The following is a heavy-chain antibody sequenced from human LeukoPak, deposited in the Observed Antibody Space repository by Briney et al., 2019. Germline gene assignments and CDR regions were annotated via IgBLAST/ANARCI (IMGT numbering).Heavy chain of an antibody. Sequence: SETLSLTCTVSGGSISSSSYYWGWIRQPPGKELEWIGSIYYSGSTYYNPSLKSRVTISVDTSKNQFSLKLSSVTAADTAVYYCARRLRTIAAAGKGHFDYWGQGTLVTVSS. J-gene: IGHJ4*02. CDR2: IYYSGST. CDR3: ARRLRTIAAAGKGHFDY. D-gene: IGHD6-13*01. V-gene: IGHV4-39*01. CDR1: GGSISSSSYY.